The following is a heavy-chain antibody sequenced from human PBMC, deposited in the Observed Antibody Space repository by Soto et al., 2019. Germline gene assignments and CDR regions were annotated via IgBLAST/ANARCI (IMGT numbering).Heavy chain of an antibody. CDR2: ISYSGNT. CDR3: ARNYYYDRELQP. Sequence: SETLSLTCTVSGGSISSHYSTWIRQPPGKGLEWIGCISYSGNTKYSPSLKSRVTISVDTSKTHFSLKLSSVTAADTAVYYCARNYYYDRELQPWGQGTLVTVSS. CDR1: GGSISSHY. J-gene: IGHJ4*02. V-gene: IGHV4-59*11. D-gene: IGHD3-22*01.